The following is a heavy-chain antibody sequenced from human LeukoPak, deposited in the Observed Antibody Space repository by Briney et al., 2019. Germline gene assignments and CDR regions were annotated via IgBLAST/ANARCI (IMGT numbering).Heavy chain of an antibody. CDR1: GFTFSSYS. CDR2: ISSSSTI. Sequence: GGSLRLSCAASGFTFSSYSMNWVRQAPGKGLEWVSYISSSSTIYYADSVKGRFTISRDNAKNSLYLQMNSLRAEDTAVYYCARGPLVAAAGTEADYWGQGTLVTVSS. V-gene: IGHV3-48*01. D-gene: IGHD6-13*01. CDR3: ARGPLVAAAGTEADY. J-gene: IGHJ4*02.